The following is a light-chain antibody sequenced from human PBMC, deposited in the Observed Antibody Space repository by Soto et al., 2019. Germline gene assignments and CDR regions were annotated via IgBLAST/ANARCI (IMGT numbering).Light chain of an antibody. J-gene: IGKJ2*01. CDR2: GAS. V-gene: IGKV3-15*01. CDR1: QSVSSN. Sequence: EIVMTQSPATLSVSPGERATLSCRASQSVSSNLAWYQQKPGQAPRLLIYGASTRATGIPARFSGSGSGTEFILTISSLQSEDFAVYYCQQYNNWPPYTFGQGTNLEIK. CDR3: QQYNNWPPYT.